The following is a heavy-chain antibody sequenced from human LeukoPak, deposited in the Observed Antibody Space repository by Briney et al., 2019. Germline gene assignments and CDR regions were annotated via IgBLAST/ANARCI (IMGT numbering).Heavy chain of an antibody. J-gene: IGHJ6*02. CDR2: INHNGNVN. Sequence: GGSLRLSCAASGFIVSSNFMNWARQAPGKGLEWVTSINHNGNVNYYVDSVKGRFTISRDNAKNSLYLQMSNLRAEDTAVYFCARGGGLDVWGQGATVTVSS. V-gene: IGHV3-7*03. CDR3: ARGGGLDV. D-gene: IGHD3-16*01. CDR1: GFIVSSNF.